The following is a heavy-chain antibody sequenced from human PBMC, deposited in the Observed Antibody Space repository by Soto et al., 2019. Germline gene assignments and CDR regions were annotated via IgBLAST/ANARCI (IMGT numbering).Heavy chain of an antibody. D-gene: IGHD3-3*01. J-gene: IGHJ4*02. CDR1: GGSISSSSYY. Sequence: SETLSLTCTVSGGSISSSSYYWGWIRQPPGKGLEWIGSIYYSGSTYYNPSLKSRVTISVDTSKNQFSLKLSSVTAADTAVYYCARLDKIFGVVIDYWGQGTLVTVSS. CDR2: IYYSGST. CDR3: ARLDKIFGVVIDY. V-gene: IGHV4-39*01.